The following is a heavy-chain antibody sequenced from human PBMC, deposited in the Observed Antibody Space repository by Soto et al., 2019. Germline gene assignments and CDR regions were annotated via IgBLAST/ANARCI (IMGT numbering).Heavy chain of an antibody. CDR1: GFTFSHYN. V-gene: IGHV3-21*01. J-gene: IGHJ4*02. Sequence: EVQLVESGGGPVKPGGSLRLSCAASGFTFSHYNMGWVRQAPGNGLDWVSSISGGGNFMYYADSLRGRFTISRDNAKTSLFLQMDSLRADDKGVYFCSRIWGRIYYPVDYWCQGTKVIVS. CDR2: ISGGGNFM. D-gene: IGHD1-26*01. CDR3: SRIWGRIYYPVDY.